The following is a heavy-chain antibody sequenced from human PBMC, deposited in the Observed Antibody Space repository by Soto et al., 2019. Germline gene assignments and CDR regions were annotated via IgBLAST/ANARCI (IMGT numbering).Heavy chain of an antibody. V-gene: IGHV1-2*02. CDR3: AREGVGSWSVPDY. D-gene: IGHD6-13*01. J-gene: IGHJ4*02. Sequence: GASVKVSCKASGYTFTGYYMHWVRQAPGQGLEWMGWINPNSGGTNYAQKFQGRVTMTRDTSIGTAYMELSRLRSDDTAVYYCAREGVGSWSVPDYWGQGTLISVSS. CDR1: GYTFTGYY. CDR2: INPNSGGT.